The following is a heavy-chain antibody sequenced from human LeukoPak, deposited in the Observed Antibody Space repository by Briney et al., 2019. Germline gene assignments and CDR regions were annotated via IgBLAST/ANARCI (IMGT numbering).Heavy chain of an antibody. V-gene: IGHV4-59*08. D-gene: IGHD2-21*02. J-gene: IGHJ6*03. CDR1: GGSISSFS. CDR3: ARHSAAYCGGDCYVYYYMDV. CDR2: IYYSGST. Sequence: SETLSLTCTVSGGSISSFSWSWIRQPPGKGLEWIGYIYYSGSTNYNPSLKSRVTISVDTSKNQFSLKLSSVTAADTAVYYCARHSAAYCGGDCYVYYYMDVWGKGTTVTISS.